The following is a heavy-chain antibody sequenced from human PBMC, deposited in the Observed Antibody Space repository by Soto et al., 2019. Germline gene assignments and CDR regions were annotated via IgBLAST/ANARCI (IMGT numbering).Heavy chain of an antibody. J-gene: IGHJ6*02. CDR2: IRSKAYGGTT. V-gene: IGHV3-49*04. D-gene: IGHD1-7*01. CDR3: TSDNWNYADYYYGMDV. CDR1: GFTFGDYA. Sequence: GGSLRLSCTASGFTFGDYAMSWVRQAPGKGLEWVGFIRSKAYGGTTEYAASVKGRFTISRDDSKSIAYLQMNSLKTEDTAVYYCTSDNWNYADYYYGMDVWGQGTTVTVSS.